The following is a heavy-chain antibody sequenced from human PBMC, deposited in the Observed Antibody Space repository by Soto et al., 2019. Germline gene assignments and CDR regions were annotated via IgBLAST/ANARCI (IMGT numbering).Heavy chain of an antibody. CDR1: GFTFSGYA. CDR2: ISGSGGST. D-gene: IGHD3-22*01. V-gene: IGHV3-23*01. J-gene: IGHJ5*02. CDR3: AKDNDSGYYFWFDP. Sequence: GGSLRLSCAASGFTFSGYAMSWVRQAPGKGLEWVSAISGSGGSTYYADSVKGRFTISRDNSKNTLYLQMNSLRAEDTAVYYCAKDNDSGYYFWFDPWGQGTLVTVSS.